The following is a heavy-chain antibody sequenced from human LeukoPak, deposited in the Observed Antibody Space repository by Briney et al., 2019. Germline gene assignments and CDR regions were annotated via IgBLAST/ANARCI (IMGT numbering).Heavy chain of an antibody. Sequence: SVKVSCKASGGTFSSYVISWVRQAPGQGLEWMGRIIPIFGTANYAQKFQGRVTITTDESTSTAYMELSSLRSEDTAVYYCARDDEWYGSGSYYRFDPWGQGTLVTVSS. CDR2: IIPIFGTA. CDR3: ARDDEWYGSGSYYRFDP. J-gene: IGHJ5*02. D-gene: IGHD3-10*01. V-gene: IGHV1-69*05. CDR1: GGTFSSYV.